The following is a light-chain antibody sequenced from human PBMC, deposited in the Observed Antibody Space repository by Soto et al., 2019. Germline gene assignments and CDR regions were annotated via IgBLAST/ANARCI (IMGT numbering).Light chain of an antibody. CDR2: DAS. J-gene: IGKJ1*01. CDR1: QSISSSH. V-gene: IGKV3-20*01. CDR3: PQYHSSPRT. Sequence: EIVLTQSPGTLSLSPGERVTLSCRASQSISSSHLAWYQQRPGQAPRLLIHDASNRATGISDRFTGSGSGTDFTLTITRLEPEDFAAYYCPQYHSSPRTFGQGTKVDIK.